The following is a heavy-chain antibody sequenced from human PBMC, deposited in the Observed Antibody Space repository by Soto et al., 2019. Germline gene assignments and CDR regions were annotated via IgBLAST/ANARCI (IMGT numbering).Heavy chain of an antibody. CDR3: ARNLEYSSLPYYFDY. CDR2: IYYSGST. D-gene: IGHD6-6*01. CDR1: GGSISSYY. V-gene: IGHV4-59*01. Sequence: SETLSLTCTVSGGSISSYYWSWIRQPPGKGLEWIGYIYYSGSTNYNPSLKSRVTISVDTSKNQFSLKLSSVTAADTAVYYCARNLEYSSLPYYFDYWGQGTLVTVSS. J-gene: IGHJ4*02.